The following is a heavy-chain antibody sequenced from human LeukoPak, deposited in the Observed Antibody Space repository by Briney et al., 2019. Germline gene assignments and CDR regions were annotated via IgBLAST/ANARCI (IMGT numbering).Heavy chain of an antibody. J-gene: IGHJ6*02. CDR1: GFTFSGYG. D-gene: IGHD2-8*01. V-gene: IGHV3-30*18. Sequence: GRSLRLSCAASGFTFSGYGMHWVRQAPGKGLEWVAVISYDGHNEYYGDSVKGRFTISRDNSKNTVFLQMNSPRAEDTAVYYCAKGVGYGGMDVWGQGTTVTVSS. CDR3: AKGVGYGGMDV. CDR2: ISYDGHNE.